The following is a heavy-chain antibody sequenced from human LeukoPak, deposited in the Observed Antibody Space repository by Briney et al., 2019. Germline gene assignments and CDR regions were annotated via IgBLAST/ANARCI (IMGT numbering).Heavy chain of an antibody. J-gene: IGHJ4*02. CDR2: IIPIFGTA. Sequence: SVKVSCKASGGTFSSYAISWVRQAPGQGLEWMGGIIPIFGTANYAQKFQGRVTITADESTSTAYMELSSLRSEVTAVYYCARALRYSTDFDYWGQGTLVTVSA. V-gene: IGHV1-69*13. CDR3: ARALRYSTDFDY. D-gene: IGHD4-11*01. CDR1: GGTFSSYA.